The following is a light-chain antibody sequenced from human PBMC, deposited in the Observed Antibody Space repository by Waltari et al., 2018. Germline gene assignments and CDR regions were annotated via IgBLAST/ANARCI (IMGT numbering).Light chain of an antibody. V-gene: IGKV3-20*01. CDR3: QHYVRLPAT. J-gene: IGKJ2*01. Sequence: EILLPQSPGPLSLSPGERATLSCRASQSISRALAWYQQKPGQAPRLLIFDTSKRATGIPDRFSGSGSGTDFSLTISRLEPEDFAVYYCQHYVRLPATFGQGTKVEIK. CDR1: QSISRA. CDR2: DTS.